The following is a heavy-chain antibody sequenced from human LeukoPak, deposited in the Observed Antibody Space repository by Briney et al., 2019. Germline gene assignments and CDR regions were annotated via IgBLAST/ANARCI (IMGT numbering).Heavy chain of an antibody. CDR1: GYTFTSYG. CDR2: ISAYNGNT. J-gene: IGHJ6*03. CDR3: ARSSGRSPNREYMDV. Sequence: GASVKVSCKASGYTFTSYGISWVRQAPGQGLEWMGWISAYNGNTNYAQKLQGRVTMTTDTSTSTAYMELSSLSSEDTAVYYCARSSGRSPNREYMDVWGKGTTVTVSS. D-gene: IGHD1-14*01. V-gene: IGHV1-18*01.